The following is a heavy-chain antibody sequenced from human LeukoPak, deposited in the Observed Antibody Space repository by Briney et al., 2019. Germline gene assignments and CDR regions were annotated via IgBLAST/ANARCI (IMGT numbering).Heavy chain of an antibody. CDR3: AKDMEWELLFPSFDY. CDR2: ISGSGGST. J-gene: IGHJ4*02. CDR1: GFTFSDYA. D-gene: IGHD1-26*01. V-gene: IGHV3-23*01. Sequence: GGSLRLSCAVSGFTFSDYAMSWVRQAPGKGLEWVSAISGSGGSTYYADSVKGRFTISRDNSKNTLYLQMNSLRAEDTAVYYCAKDMEWELLFPSFDYWGQGTLVTVSS.